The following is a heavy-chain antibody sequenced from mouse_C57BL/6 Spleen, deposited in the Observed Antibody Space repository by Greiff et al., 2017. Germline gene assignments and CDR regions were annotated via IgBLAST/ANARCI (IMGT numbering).Heavy chain of an antibody. CDR2: ISSGGDYI. D-gene: IGHD1-1*01. CDR1: GFTFSSYA. CDR3: TRDYYGSSYVWFAY. Sequence: EVKLVESGEGLVKPGGSLKLSCAASGFTFSSYAMSWVRQTPEKRLEWVAYISSGGDYIYYADTVKGRFPISRDNARNTLYLQMSSLKSEDTAMYYCTRDYYGSSYVWFAYWGQGTLVTVSA. V-gene: IGHV5-9-1*02. J-gene: IGHJ3*01.